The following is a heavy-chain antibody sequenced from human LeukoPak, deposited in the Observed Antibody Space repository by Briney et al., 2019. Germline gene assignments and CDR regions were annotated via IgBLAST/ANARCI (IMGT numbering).Heavy chain of an antibody. Sequence: PETLSLTCTVSGGSISSYYWSWIRQPPGKGLEWIGYIYYSGSTNYNPSLKSRVTISVDTSKNQFSLKLSSVTAADTAVYYCAKTIVGAQTTFDYWGQGTLVTVSS. CDR3: AKTIVGAQTTFDY. J-gene: IGHJ4*02. D-gene: IGHD1-26*01. V-gene: IGHV4-59*08. CDR1: GGSISSYY. CDR2: IYYSGST.